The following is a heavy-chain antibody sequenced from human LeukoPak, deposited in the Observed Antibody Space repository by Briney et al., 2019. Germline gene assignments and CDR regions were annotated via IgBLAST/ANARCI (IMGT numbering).Heavy chain of an antibody. J-gene: IGHJ6*02. Sequence: GGSLRLSCAASGFTFSSYAMHWVRQAPGKGLEWVAVISYDGSNKYYADSVKGRFTISRDNSKNTLYLQMNSLRAEDTAVYYCARDPRYGPMVRGVIDYYGMDVWGQGTTVTVSS. CDR2: ISYDGSNK. CDR1: GFTFSSYA. D-gene: IGHD3-10*01. CDR3: ARDPRYGPMVRGVIDYYGMDV. V-gene: IGHV3-30-3*01.